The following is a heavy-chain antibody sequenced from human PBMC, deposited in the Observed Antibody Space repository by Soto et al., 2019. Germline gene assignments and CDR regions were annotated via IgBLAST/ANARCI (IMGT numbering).Heavy chain of an antibody. D-gene: IGHD2-15*01. J-gene: IGHJ4*02. CDR2: IGGSGGT. CDR1: GLTFSSYA. Sequence: EVQLLESGGGLVQPGGSLRLSCAASGLTFSSYAMSWVSLAPGKGLEWFSSIGGSGGTYYADSVKGRFTISRDNSKNMLYLHLNSLRAEDTAMYCCAKGQGWSYYYDSWGQGTLVTVSS. CDR3: AKGQGWSYYYDS. V-gene: IGHV3-23*01.